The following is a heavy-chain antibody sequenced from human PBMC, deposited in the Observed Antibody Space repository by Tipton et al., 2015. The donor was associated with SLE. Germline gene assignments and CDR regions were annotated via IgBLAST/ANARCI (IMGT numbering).Heavy chain of an antibody. Sequence: SLRLSCAASGFTFDTYWMNWVRQAPGKGLEWVANMKQDGSEKYYVDSVKGRLTISRDNAKNSLYLQMNSLRAEDTAVYYCARSPYYDIFLDVCGQGTTVTVSS. V-gene: IGHV3-7*01. CDR2: MKQDGSEK. CDR3: ARSPYYDIFLDV. CDR1: GFTFDTYW. J-gene: IGHJ6*02. D-gene: IGHD3-16*01.